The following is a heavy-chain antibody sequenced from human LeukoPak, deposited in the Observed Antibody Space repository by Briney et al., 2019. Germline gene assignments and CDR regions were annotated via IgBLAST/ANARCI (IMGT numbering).Heavy chain of an antibody. Sequence: GGSLRLSCEASGLTFNNYAMHWVRQAPGKGLEWVSVLYTDGHTYYADSVKGRFTISRDNSKNTLYLQMNSLRAEDTAVYYCARKGGSSSSLGAFDIWGQGTMVTVSS. CDR1: GLTFNNYA. CDR2: LYTDGHT. J-gene: IGHJ3*02. V-gene: IGHV3-66*01. CDR3: ARKGGSSSSLGAFDI. D-gene: IGHD6-13*01.